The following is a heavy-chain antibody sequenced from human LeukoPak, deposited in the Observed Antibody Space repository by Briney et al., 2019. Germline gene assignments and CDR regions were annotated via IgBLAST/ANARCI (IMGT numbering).Heavy chain of an antibody. CDR1: GGTFSSYA. CDR2: IIPILGIA. Sequence: ASVKVSCKASGGTFSSYAISWVRQAPGQGLEWMGRIIPILGIANYAQKFQGRVTITADKSTSTAYMELSSLRSEDTAVYYCARDKRYYDSSGYYSSYGMDVWGQGTTVTVSS. CDR3: ARDKRYYDSSGYYSSYGMDV. D-gene: IGHD3-22*01. J-gene: IGHJ6*02. V-gene: IGHV1-69*04.